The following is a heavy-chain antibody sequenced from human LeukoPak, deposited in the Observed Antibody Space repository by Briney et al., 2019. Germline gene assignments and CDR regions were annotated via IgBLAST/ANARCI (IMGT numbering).Heavy chain of an antibody. CDR1: GFTFSSYG. Sequence: GGALRLSCAASGFTFSSYGMHWVRQAPGKGLEGVAVIWYDGSNKYYADSVKGRFTISRDNSKNTLYLQMNSLRAEDTAVYYCASAKKKTITIFGVVDYSYFDYWGQGTLVTVSS. CDR3: ASAKKKTITIFGVVDYSYFDY. J-gene: IGHJ4*02. V-gene: IGHV3-33*01. CDR2: IWYDGSNK. D-gene: IGHD3-3*01.